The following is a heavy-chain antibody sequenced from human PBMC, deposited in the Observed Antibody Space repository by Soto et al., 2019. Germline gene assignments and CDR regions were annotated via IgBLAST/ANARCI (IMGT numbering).Heavy chain of an antibody. V-gene: IGHV3-23*01. CDR2: ISCSGGST. Sequence: HPGGSLRLSCAASGFTFSSYAMSWVRQAPGKGLEWVSAISCSGGSTYYADSVKGRFTISRDNSKNTLYLQMNSLRAEDTAVYYCAKDGIMITFGGVIAKGAFDIWGQGTMVTVSS. CDR3: AKDGIMITFGGVIAKGAFDI. CDR1: GFTFSSYA. J-gene: IGHJ3*02. D-gene: IGHD3-16*02.